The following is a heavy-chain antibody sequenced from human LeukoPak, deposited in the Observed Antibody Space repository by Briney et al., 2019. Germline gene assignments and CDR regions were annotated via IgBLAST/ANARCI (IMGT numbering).Heavy chain of an antibody. D-gene: IGHD2-15*01. CDR3: AREGSYGGVFDY. CDR1: RFTFSSYW. Sequence: GGSLCPSRAASRFTFSSYWMTWVRQAPGKGLEWVANIKQDGSEKYYVGSVKGRFTISRDNTKNSLYLQMNSLRAEDTAVYYCAREGSYGGVFDYWGQGTVTTVSS. J-gene: IGHJ4*02. CDR2: IKQDGSEK. V-gene: IGHV3-7*05.